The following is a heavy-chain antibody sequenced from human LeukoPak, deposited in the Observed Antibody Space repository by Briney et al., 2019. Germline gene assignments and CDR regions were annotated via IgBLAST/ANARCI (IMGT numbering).Heavy chain of an antibody. Sequence: SETLCLTCAVSGYSISSCYNCGCIRQPPGKGLEWIGSMYHSGNTFYNPSLKSRVTLSVDTSKNQFSLKLSSVAAADTAIYYCARIYGSSSGFDYWGQGTLVTVSS. CDR1: GYSISSCYN. J-gene: IGHJ4*02. V-gene: IGHV4-38-2*01. CDR2: MYHSGNT. D-gene: IGHD6-6*01. CDR3: ARIYGSSSGFDY.